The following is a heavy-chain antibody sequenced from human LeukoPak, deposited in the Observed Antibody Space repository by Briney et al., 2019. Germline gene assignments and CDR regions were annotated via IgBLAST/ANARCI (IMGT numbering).Heavy chain of an antibody. CDR3: AKEGGSSSWHFDF. J-gene: IGHJ4*02. Sequence: PGRSLRLSCAASGFAFSSHGMHWVRQAPGKGLEWVAFISYDGTNEYYADSVKGRFTISRDNPKNTLSLQMNSLRAEDTAGYYCAKEGGSSSWHFDFWGQGTLATVSS. V-gene: IGHV3-30*18. D-gene: IGHD6-13*01. CDR1: GFAFSSHG. CDR2: ISYDGTNE.